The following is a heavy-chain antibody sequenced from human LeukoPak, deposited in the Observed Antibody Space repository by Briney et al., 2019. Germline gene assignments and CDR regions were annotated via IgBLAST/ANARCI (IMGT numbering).Heavy chain of an antibody. Sequence: PSETLSLTCTVPGGSISSGDYFWGWIRQPPGKGLEWIGYISYSGYTEYPPSLKSRVTISVDTSKNQFSLKLNSVTAADTAVYYCARGVFGAYFDYWGLGALVTVSS. V-gene: IGHV4-61*08. D-gene: IGHD3-10*01. CDR1: GGSISSGDYF. CDR3: ARGVFGAYFDY. CDR2: ISYSGYT. J-gene: IGHJ4*02.